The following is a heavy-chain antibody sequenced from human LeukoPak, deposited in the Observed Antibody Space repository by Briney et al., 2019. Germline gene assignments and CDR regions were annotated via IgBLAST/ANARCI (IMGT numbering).Heavy chain of an antibody. D-gene: IGHD3-3*01. CDR1: GGSISSSNW. J-gene: IGHJ4*02. CDR3: ARGQEYYDFWSGYFVLDY. Sequence: SETLSLTCAVSGGSISSSNWWSWVRQPPGKGLEWIGEIYHSGSTNYNPSLKSRVTISVDTSKNQFSLNLTSVTAADTAVYYCARGQEYYDFWSGYFVLDYWGQGTLVTVSS. CDR2: IYHSGST. V-gene: IGHV4-4*02.